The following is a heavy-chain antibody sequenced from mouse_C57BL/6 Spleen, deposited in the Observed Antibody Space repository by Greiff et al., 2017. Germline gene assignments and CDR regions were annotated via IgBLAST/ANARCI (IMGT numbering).Heavy chain of an antibody. CDR3: ARDYYGSRSYAMDY. CDR1: GFTFSDYG. Sequence: EVNVVESGGGLVKPGGSLKLSCAASGFTFSDYGMHWVRQAPEKGLEWVAYISSGSSTIYYADTVKGRFTISRDNAKNTLFLQMTSRRSEDTAMYYCARDYYGSRSYAMDYWGQGTSVTVSS. CDR2: ISSGSSTI. J-gene: IGHJ4*01. V-gene: IGHV5-17*01. D-gene: IGHD1-1*01.